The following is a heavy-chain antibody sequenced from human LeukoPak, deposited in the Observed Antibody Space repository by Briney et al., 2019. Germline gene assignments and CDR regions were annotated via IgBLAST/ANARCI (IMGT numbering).Heavy chain of an antibody. CDR3: TTTAAGIFDY. CDR2: IKRKTDGGTT. Sequence: GGSLRLSCAASGFTFRNAWMTWVRQSPGGGLEWVGRIKRKTDGGTTDYAAPVKGRFTISRDDSKNTLYLQMNSLKTEDTAVYYCTTTAAGIFDYWGQGTLVTVSS. D-gene: IGHD6-13*01. J-gene: IGHJ4*02. V-gene: IGHV3-15*01. CDR1: GFTFRNAW.